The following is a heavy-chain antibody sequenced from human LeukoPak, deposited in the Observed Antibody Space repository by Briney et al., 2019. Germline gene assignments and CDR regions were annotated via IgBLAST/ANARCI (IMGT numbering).Heavy chain of an antibody. D-gene: IGHD3-22*01. Sequence: GASVKLSCKASGGTFSSYAISWVRQAPGQGLEWMGGIIPIFGTANYAQKFQGRVTITADESTSTAYMELSSLRSEDTAVYNCARSRITMIVVVILYDAFDIWGQGTMVTVSS. J-gene: IGHJ3*02. CDR2: IIPIFGTA. CDR3: ARSRITMIVVVILYDAFDI. CDR1: GGTFSSYA. V-gene: IGHV1-69*13.